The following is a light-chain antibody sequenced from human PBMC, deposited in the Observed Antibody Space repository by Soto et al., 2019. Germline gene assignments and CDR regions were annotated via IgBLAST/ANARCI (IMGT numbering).Light chain of an antibody. J-gene: IGKJ3*01. CDR3: QQYGGSPLFT. CDR2: GAS. V-gene: IGKV3-20*01. Sequence: EIVLTQSPGTLSLSPGERATLSCRASQGVTTAYLAWYQHKPGQAPRLLIYGASNRATGIPDRFSGSGSGTDFTLTICRLEPEDFAVYSCQQYGGSPLFTFGPGTKVDIK. CDR1: QGVTTAY.